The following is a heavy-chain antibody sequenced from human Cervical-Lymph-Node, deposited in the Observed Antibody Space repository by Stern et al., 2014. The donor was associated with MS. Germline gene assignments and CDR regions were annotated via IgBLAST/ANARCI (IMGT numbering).Heavy chain of an antibody. CDR3: AKDRLIWSGGGRYAMDV. D-gene: IGHD3-3*01. CDR2: ITHDGNEK. V-gene: IGHV3-30*14. Sequence: VQLVESEGGVVQPGTSLRLSCAASGFTLRSYGMHWVRQAPGQGLEWVAVITHDGNEKYYTDSLKGRFTISRDKSTSTASLQLNSLRTEDTAVYYCAKDRLIWSGGGRYAMDVWGQGTPVTVSS. J-gene: IGHJ6*02. CDR1: GFTLRSYG.